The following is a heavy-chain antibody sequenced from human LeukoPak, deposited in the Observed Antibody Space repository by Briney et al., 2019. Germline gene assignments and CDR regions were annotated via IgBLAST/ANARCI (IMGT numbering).Heavy chain of an antibody. CDR2: IYYSGIT. CDR1: GDSISSYY. V-gene: IGHV4-59*12. CDR3: AREGIVRTYDQ. Sequence: SETLSLTCTXSGDSISSYYWYWFRQPQGKELEWIACIYYSGITHYNPSLKSRVTISLDTSKNQFSLRLSSVTAADTAVYYCAREGIVRTYDQWGQGTLVTVSS. J-gene: IGHJ4*02. D-gene: IGHD2/OR15-2a*01.